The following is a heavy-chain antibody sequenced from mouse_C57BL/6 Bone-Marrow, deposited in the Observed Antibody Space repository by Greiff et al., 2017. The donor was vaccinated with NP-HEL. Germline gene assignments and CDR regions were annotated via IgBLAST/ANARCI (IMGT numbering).Heavy chain of an antibody. CDR1: GFTFSDYG. D-gene: IGHD4-1*01. V-gene: IGHV5-17*01. CDR3: ATGTGYFDV. J-gene: IGHJ1*03. CDR2: ISSGSSTI. Sequence: EVKLMESGGGLVKPGGSLKLSCAASGFTFSDYGMHWVRQAPEKGLEWVAYISSGSSTIYYADTVKGRFTISRDNAKNTLFLQMTSLRSEDTAVYYCATGTGYFDVWGTGTTVTVSS.